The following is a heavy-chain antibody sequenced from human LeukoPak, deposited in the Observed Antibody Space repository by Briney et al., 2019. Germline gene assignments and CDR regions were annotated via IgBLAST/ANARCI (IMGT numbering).Heavy chain of an antibody. J-gene: IGHJ5*02. D-gene: IGHD3-22*01. CDR3: ARQGPHYYDSSGYWFDP. CDR2: IYPGDSDT. Sequence: GESLKISCNGSGYSFTSYWIGWVRQMPGKGLEWMGIIYPGDSDTRYSPSFQGQVTISADKSISTAYLQWSSMKASDTAMYYCARQGPHYYDSSGYWFDPWGQGTLVTVSS. V-gene: IGHV5-51*01. CDR1: GYSFTSYW.